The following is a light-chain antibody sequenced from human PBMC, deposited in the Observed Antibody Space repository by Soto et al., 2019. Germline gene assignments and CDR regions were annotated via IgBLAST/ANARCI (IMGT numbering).Light chain of an antibody. V-gene: IGKV1-39*01. Sequence: DIQMTQSPSSLSASVGDRVTITCRASQTISTYLNWYQQKPGKAPKLLIYAASSLQSGVPSRFSGSGSETDFTLTISSLQPEDFATYYCHQTYSILWTFGQGTKVDIK. CDR2: AAS. CDR1: QTISTY. CDR3: HQTYSILWT. J-gene: IGKJ1*01.